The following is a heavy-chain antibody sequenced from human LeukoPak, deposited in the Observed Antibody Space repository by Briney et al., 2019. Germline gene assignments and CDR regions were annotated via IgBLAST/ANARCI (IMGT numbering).Heavy chain of an antibody. J-gene: IGHJ1*01. CDR1: RFTFSNYW. V-gene: IGHV3-74*01. CDR2: IDTDGSNT. Sequence: PGGSLRLSCAASRFTFSNYWMHWVRQAPGKGLVWVSHIDTDGSNTYYADSVRGRFTISRDNAKNTLYLQMNSLRAEDTAVYYCAKHTIFGALPAEYFQHWGQGTLVTVSS. CDR3: AKHTIFGALPAEYFQH. D-gene: IGHD3-3*01.